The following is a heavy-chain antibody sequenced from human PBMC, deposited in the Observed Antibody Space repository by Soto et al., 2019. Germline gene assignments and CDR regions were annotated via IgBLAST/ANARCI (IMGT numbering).Heavy chain of an antibody. CDR2: INPSGST. Sequence: QVQLQQWGAGLLKPSETLSLTCAVSGGSFSGYYWSWIRQPPGKGLEWIGEINPSGSTNYNPSLMSRVTISVEASKNQFSLKLIAVTAADTAVYYCARGRDILPGYWLDPPDYGGQGPLVTVSS. V-gene: IGHV4-34*01. D-gene: IGHD3-9*01. CDR3: ARGRDILPGYWLDPPDY. J-gene: IGHJ4*02. CDR1: GGSFSGYY.